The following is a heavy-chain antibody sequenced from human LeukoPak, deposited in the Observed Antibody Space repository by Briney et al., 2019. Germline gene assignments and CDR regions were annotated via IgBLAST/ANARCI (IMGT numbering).Heavy chain of an antibody. V-gene: IGHV3-30*04. CDR3: AKDRVGALLYFDF. CDR2: ISYDGSNK. D-gene: IGHD1-26*01. J-gene: IGHJ4*02. Sequence: PGRSLRLSCAASGFTFSSYAMHWVRQAPGKGLEWVAVISYDGSNKYYADSMKGRFTISRDNSKNTLYLQMNSLRAEDTAVYYCAKDRVGALLYFDFWGQGTLVTVSS. CDR1: GFTFSSYA.